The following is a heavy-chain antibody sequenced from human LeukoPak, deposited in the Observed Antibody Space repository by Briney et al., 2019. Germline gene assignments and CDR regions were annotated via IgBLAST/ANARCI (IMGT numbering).Heavy chain of an antibody. CDR3: ARHSTGRAYYDFWSGPTSYYFDY. V-gene: IGHV4-39*01. J-gene: IGHJ4*02. Sequence: SETLSLTCTVSGGSISSYYWSWIRQPPGKGLEWIGSIYYSGSTYYNPSLKSRVTISVDTSKNQFSLKLSSVTAADTAVYYCARHSTGRAYYDFWSGPTSYYFDYWGQGTLVTVSS. CDR1: GGSISSYY. D-gene: IGHD3-3*01. CDR2: IYYSGST.